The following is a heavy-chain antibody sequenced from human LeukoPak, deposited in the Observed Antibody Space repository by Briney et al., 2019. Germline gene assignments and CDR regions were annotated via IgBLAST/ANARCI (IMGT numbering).Heavy chain of an antibody. CDR1: GFTVSSNY. V-gene: IGHV3-66*01. D-gene: IGHD5-18*01. Sequence: GGSLRLSCAASGFTVSSNYMSWVRQAPGKGLAWVSVIYSGGSTYYADSVKGRFTISRDNSKHTLYLQMNSLKAEDTAVYYCARDPDGYRQGHHFDYWGQGTLVTVSS. CDR2: IYSGGST. J-gene: IGHJ4*02. CDR3: ARDPDGYRQGHHFDY.